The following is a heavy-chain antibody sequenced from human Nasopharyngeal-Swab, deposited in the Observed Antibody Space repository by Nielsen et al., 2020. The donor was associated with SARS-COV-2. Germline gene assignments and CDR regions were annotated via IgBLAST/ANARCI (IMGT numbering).Heavy chain of an antibody. Sequence: ASVKVSCKASGYTFTSYGISWVRQAPGQGLEWMGWISAYNGNTNYAQKLQGRVTMTTDTSTSTAYMELRSLRSDDTAVYYCARDERVLTGYLRGWEDNWFDPWGQGTLVTVSS. CDR3: ARDERVLTGYLRGWEDNWFDP. D-gene: IGHD3-9*01. J-gene: IGHJ5*02. CDR1: GYTFTSYG. V-gene: IGHV1-18*01. CDR2: ISAYNGNT.